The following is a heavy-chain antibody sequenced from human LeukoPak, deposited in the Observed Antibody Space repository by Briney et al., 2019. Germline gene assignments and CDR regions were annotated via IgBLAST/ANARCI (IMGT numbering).Heavy chain of an antibody. D-gene: IGHD1-26*01. CDR1: GFTFDDYA. CDR2: IGWNSGSI. V-gene: IGHV3-9*03. CDR3: AKDMEWELLPGAFDI. J-gene: IGHJ3*02. Sequence: PGRSLRLSCAASGFTFDDYAMHWVRQAPGKGLEWVSGIGWNSGSIGYADSVKGRFTISRDNAKNSLYLQMNSLRAEDMALYYCAKDMEWELLPGAFDIWGQGTMVTVSS.